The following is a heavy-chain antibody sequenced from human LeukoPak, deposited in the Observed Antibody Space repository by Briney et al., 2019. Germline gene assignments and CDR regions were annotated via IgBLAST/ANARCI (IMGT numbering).Heavy chain of an antibody. Sequence: PSETLSLTCTVSGGSISSSSYYWGWIRQPPGKGLVWIGSIYYSGSTYYNPSLKSRVTISVDTSKNQFSLKLSSVTAADTAVYYCARGGSSWYGWFDPWGQGTLVTVSS. D-gene: IGHD6-13*01. J-gene: IGHJ5*02. V-gene: IGHV4-39*07. CDR2: IYYSGST. CDR1: GGSISSSSYY. CDR3: ARGGSSWYGWFDP.